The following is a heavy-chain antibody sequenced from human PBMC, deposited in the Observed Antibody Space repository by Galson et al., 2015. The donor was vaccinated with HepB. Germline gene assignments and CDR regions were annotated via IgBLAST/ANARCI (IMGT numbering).Heavy chain of an antibody. V-gene: IGHV3-30-3*01. CDR3: ARGYYGGVLSYFDY. D-gene: IGHD4-23*01. J-gene: IGHJ4*02. Sequence: SLRLSCAASGFTFSSYAMHWVRQAPGKGLEWVAVISYDGSNKYYADSVKGRFTISRDNSKNTLYLQMNSLRAEDTAVYYCARGYYGGVLSYFDYWGQGTLVTVSS. CDR2: ISYDGSNK. CDR1: GFTFSSYA.